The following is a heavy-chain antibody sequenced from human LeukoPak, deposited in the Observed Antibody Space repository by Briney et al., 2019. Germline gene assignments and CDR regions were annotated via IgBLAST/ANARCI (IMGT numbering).Heavy chain of an antibody. V-gene: IGHV4-4*07. CDR2: IYTSGST. J-gene: IGHJ6*03. D-gene: IGHD2-2*01. CDR1: GGSISSYN. CDR3: ARGYCSSTSCLRAGYYYYYYYMDV. Sequence: SETLSLTCTVSGGSISSYNWSWIRQPAGKGLEWIGRIYTSGSTNYNPSLKSRVTISVDKSKNQFSPKLSSVTAADTAVYYCARGYCSSTSCLRAGYYYYYYYMDVWGKGTTVTVSS.